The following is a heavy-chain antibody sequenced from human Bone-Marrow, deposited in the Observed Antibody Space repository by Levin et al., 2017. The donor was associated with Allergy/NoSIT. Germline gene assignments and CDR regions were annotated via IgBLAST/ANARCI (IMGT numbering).Heavy chain of an antibody. CDR1: GFSFSTYV. CDR2: INYDDSNI. D-gene: IGHD1-26*01. J-gene: IGHJ4*02. CDR3: ARDFSGKYYSFNFDS. V-gene: IGHV3-30*04. Sequence: PGGSLRLSCVASGFSFSTYVMHWVRKAPGKGLEWVALINYDDSNIYYADSVKGRFTISRDNSRNTLFLQMDTLKPEDTAVYYCARDFSGKYYSFNFDSWGQGILVTVSS.